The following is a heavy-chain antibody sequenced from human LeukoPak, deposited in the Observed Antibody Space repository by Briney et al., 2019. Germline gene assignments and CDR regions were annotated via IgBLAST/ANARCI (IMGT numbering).Heavy chain of an antibody. D-gene: IGHD3-3*02. CDR2: INPNSGGT. V-gene: IGHV1-2*02. CDR1: EYTFTGYY. CDR3: ARAVALRNWFDP. Sequence: ASVKVSCKASEYTFTGYYMHWVRQAPGQGLEWMGWINPNSGGTNYAQKFQGRVTMTRDTSISTAYMELSRLRSDDTAVYYCARAVALRNWFDPWGQGTLVTVSS. J-gene: IGHJ5*02.